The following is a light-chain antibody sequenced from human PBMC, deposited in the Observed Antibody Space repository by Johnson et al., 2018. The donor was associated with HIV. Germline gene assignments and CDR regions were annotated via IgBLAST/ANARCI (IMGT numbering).Light chain of an antibody. J-gene: IGLJ1*01. Sequence: QPVLTQPPSVSAAPGQKVTISCSGSSSNIGNNYVSWYQQLPGTAPKLLIYDNNKRPSGIPDRFSGSKSGTSATLGITGLQTGDDADYYCGTWDSSLSANVFGTGTKCTVL. V-gene: IGLV1-51*01. CDR2: DNN. CDR1: SSNIGNNY. CDR3: GTWDSSLSANV.